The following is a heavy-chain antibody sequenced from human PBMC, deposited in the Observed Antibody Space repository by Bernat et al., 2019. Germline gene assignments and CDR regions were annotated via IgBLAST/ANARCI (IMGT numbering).Heavy chain of an antibody. Sequence: EVQLVESGGGVVRPGGSLRLFCAASGFTFDDYGMSWVRQAPGKGLEWVSGINWNGGSTGYADSVKGRFTISRDNAKNSLYLQMNSLRAEDTALYYCARDHLPIVDIVATILGDYWGQGTLVTVSS. D-gene: IGHD5-12*01. CDR2: INWNGGST. CDR3: ARDHLPIVDIVATILGDY. CDR1: GFTFDDYG. J-gene: IGHJ4*02. V-gene: IGHV3-20*04.